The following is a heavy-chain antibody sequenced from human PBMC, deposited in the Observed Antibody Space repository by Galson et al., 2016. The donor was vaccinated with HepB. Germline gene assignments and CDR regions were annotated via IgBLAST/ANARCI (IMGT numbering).Heavy chain of an antibody. CDR2: ISHDGSNK. D-gene: IGHD3-22*01. J-gene: IGHJ4*02. V-gene: IGHV3-30*18. Sequence: SLRLSCAASGFTFRTYGMHWVRQTPGKGLEWVAIISHDGSNKYYADSVKGRFTISRDNSKNTLYLQVNTLKTEDTAVYYCAKSSVTSGYYPNNWGQGTLVTVSS. CDR1: GFTFRTYG. CDR3: AKSSVTSGYYPNN.